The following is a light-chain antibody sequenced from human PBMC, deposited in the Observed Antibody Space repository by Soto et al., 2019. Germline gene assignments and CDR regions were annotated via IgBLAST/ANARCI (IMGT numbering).Light chain of an antibody. CDR3: QSYDSSLSGSV. CDR1: SSNIGAGYD. J-gene: IGLJ3*02. CDR2: VNS. V-gene: IGLV1-40*01. Sequence: QSVLTQPPSVSGAPGQRVTFSCTGSSSNIGAGYDVHWYQHLPGTAPKLLIYVNSNRPSGVPDRFSGSKSGTSASLAITGLQAEDEADYYCQSYDSSLSGSVFGGGTKVTVL.